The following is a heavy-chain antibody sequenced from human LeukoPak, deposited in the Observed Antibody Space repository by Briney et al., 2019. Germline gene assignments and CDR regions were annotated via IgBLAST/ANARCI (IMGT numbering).Heavy chain of an antibody. CDR3: TRDRRDGYNP. CDR2: IYYSGST. CDR1: GGSISSSSYY. Sequence: SETLSLTCTVSGGSISSSSYYWGWIRQPPGKGLEWIGSIYYSGSTYYNPSLKSRVTISVDTSKNQFSLKLSSVTAADTAVYYCTRDRRDGYNPWGHGILLTVSS. J-gene: IGHJ5*02. V-gene: IGHV4-39*07. D-gene: IGHD5-24*01.